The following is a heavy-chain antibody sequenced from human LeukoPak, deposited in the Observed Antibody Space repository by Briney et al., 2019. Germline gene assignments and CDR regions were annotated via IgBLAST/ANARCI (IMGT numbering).Heavy chain of an antibody. CDR2: MYYRGNT. J-gene: IGHJ4*02. Sequence: PSETLSLTCTVSGGSISSITYYWGWIRQPPGKGLEWVGHMYYRGNTFYNPSLKSRVTISVDTSKNQFSLKLSSVTAADTAVYYCAGSYYDILTGYIAPQFDYWGQGTLVTVSS. CDR3: AGSYYDILTGYIAPQFDY. CDR1: GGSISSITYY. D-gene: IGHD3-9*01. V-gene: IGHV4-39*07.